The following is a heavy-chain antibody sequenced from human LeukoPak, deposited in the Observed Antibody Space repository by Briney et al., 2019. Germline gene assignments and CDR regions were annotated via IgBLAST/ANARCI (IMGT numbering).Heavy chain of an antibody. D-gene: IGHD3-22*01. J-gene: IGHJ4*01. CDR3: TRRSGTNGYYPLDY. V-gene: IGHV3-23*01. CDR2: ISDSGATT. CDR1: GFTFSSHS. Sequence: GGSLSLSCAASGFTFSSHSMIWVRQAPGKGLEWVSIISDSGATTYYADSVEVRFTISRDNSKNTLYLQMNSLRAEDTAVYYCTRRSGTNGYYPLDYWGHGTLVTVSS.